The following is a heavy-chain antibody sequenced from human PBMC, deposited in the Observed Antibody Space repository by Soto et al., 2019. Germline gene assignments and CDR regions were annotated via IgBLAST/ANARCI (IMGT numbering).Heavy chain of an antibody. J-gene: IGHJ3*02. CDR3: ANGAVADAFDI. V-gene: IGHV3-30*18. Sequence: QVQLVESGGGVVQPGRSLRLSCAASGFTFSSYGMHWVRQAPGKGLEWVAVISYDGSNKYYADSVKGRFTISRDNSKNTLYLQMNSLRAEDTAVYYCANGAVADAFDIWGQGTMVTVSS. CDR2: ISYDGSNK. CDR1: GFTFSSYG. D-gene: IGHD6-19*01.